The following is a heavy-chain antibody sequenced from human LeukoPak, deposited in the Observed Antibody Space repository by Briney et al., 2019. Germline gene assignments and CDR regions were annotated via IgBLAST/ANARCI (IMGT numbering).Heavy chain of an antibody. CDR2: IYHSGST. V-gene: IGHV4-38-2*02. J-gene: IGHJ6*03. CDR1: DDSITMYY. D-gene: IGHD1-14*01. CDR3: ARDRKYYYHMDV. Sequence: SETLSLTCTVSDDSITMYYWTWIRQPPGKGLEWIGSIYHSGSTYYNPSLESRVTISVDTSKNQFSLRLSSLTAADTALYYCARDRKYYYHMDVWGKGTTVTVSS.